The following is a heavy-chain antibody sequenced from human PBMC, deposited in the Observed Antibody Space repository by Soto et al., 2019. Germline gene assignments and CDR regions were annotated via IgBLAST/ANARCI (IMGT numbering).Heavy chain of an antibody. Sequence: GGSLRLSCAASGFTFSSYSMNWVRQAPGKGLEWVSYISSSSSTIYYADSVKGRFTISRDNAKNSLYLQMNSLRAEDTAVYYCAREDNWNYDAFDIWGQGTMVTVSS. D-gene: IGHD1-7*01. CDR1: GFTFSSYS. CDR2: ISSSSSTI. J-gene: IGHJ3*02. CDR3: AREDNWNYDAFDI. V-gene: IGHV3-48*01.